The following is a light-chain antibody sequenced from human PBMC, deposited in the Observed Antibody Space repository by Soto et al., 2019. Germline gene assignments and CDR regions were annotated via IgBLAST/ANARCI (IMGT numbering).Light chain of an antibody. J-gene: IGKJ4*02. CDR1: QSISTW. Sequence: DIQMTQSPSTLSASVGDRVTITCRASQSISTWLTWYQHKPGKAPKFLIYDASSLESGVPSRFSGSGSGTEFTLTISSLQPDDFATYYCQQSNSYSCTFGGGTKVDNK. CDR2: DAS. V-gene: IGKV1-5*01. CDR3: QQSNSYSCT.